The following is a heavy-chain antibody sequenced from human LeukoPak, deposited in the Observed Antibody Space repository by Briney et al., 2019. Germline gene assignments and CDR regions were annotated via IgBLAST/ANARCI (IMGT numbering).Heavy chain of an antibody. CDR1: GGSISIYS. D-gene: IGHD5-12*01. V-gene: IGHV4-59*01. CDR3: AREGGYDGYSGSLSYYHYMDV. J-gene: IGHJ6*03. Sequence: PSETLSLTCIVSGGSISIYSSSWIRHPPEKGLEWIGYTFYMGSTNYNPFLESRVTISVDTSKNQFSLKLSSVTAADTAVYYCAREGGYDGYSGSLSYYHYMDVWGKGSTVTVSS. CDR2: TFYMGST.